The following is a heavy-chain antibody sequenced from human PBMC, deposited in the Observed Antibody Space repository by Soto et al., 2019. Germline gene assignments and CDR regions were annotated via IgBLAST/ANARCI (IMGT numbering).Heavy chain of an antibody. J-gene: IGHJ6*02. V-gene: IGHV3-15*01. CDR1: GFTFSNAW. CDR3: TTAGIVVVPAYYYYYGMDV. Sequence: SLRLSCAASGFTFSNAWMSWVRQAPGKGLEWVGRIKSKTDGGTTDYAAPVKGRFTISRDDSKNTLYLQMNSLKTEDTAVYYCTTAGIVVVPAYYYYYGMDVWGQGTTVTVSS. D-gene: IGHD2-2*01. CDR2: IKSKTDGGTT.